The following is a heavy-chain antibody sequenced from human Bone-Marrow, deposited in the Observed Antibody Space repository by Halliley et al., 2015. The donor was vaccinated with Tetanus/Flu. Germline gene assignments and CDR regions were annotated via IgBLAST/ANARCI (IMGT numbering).Heavy chain of an antibody. CDR2: INGGNGNT. J-gene: IGHJ4*02. CDR3: ARLPRDCSSTSCPPGAY. V-gene: IGHV1-3*01. Sequence: WINGGNGNTKYSQKFQGRVTITSDTSAITAYMELSSLRSEDTAVYYCARLPRDCSSTSCPPGAYWGQGTLVTVSS. D-gene: IGHD2-2*01.